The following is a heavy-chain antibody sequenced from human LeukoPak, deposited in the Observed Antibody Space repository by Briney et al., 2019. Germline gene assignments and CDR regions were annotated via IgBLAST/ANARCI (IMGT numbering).Heavy chain of an antibody. CDR3: ARTSYYYDSSGYYPIPFDY. V-gene: IGHV4-61*02. CDR1: GGSISSGSYY. Sequence: PSETLSLTCTVSGGSISSGSYYWSWIRQPAGKGLEWIGRIYTSGSTNYNPSLKSRVTISVATSKTQFSLKLSSVTAADTAVYYCARTSYYYDSSGYYPIPFDYWGQGTLVTVSS. D-gene: IGHD3-22*01. J-gene: IGHJ4*02. CDR2: IYTSGST.